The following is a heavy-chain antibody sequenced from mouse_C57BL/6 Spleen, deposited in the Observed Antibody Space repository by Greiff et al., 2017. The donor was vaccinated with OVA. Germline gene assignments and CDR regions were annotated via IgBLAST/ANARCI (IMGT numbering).Heavy chain of an antibody. CDR3: ARSYYYGSSYVWYAMDY. Sequence: VKVEESGPGLVAPSQSLSITCTVSGFSLTSYGVHWVRQPPGKGLEWLVVIWSDGSTTYNSALKSRLSISKDNSKSQVFLKMNSLQTDDTAMYYCARSYYYGSSYVWYAMDYWGQGTSVTVSS. V-gene: IGHV2-6*03. CDR1: GFSLTSYG. D-gene: IGHD1-1*01. J-gene: IGHJ4*01. CDR2: IWSDGST.